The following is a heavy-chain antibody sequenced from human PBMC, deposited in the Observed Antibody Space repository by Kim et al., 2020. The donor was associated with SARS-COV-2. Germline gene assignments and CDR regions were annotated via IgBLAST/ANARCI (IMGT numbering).Heavy chain of an antibody. Sequence: SVKVSCKASGGTFSSYAISWVRQAPGQGLEWMGGIIPIFGTANYAQKFQGRVTITADESTSTAYMELSSLRSEDTAVYYCARDLWRRITMVRGAPPLAYYGMDVWGQGTTVTVSS. D-gene: IGHD3-10*01. CDR1: GGTFSSYA. CDR2: IIPIFGTA. CDR3: ARDLWRRITMVRGAPPLAYYGMDV. J-gene: IGHJ6*02. V-gene: IGHV1-69*13.